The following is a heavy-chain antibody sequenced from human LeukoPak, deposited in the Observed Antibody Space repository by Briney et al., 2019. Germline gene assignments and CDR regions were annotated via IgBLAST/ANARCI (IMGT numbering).Heavy chain of an antibody. Sequence: PGGSLRLSCAASGFFFSASYMSWVRQAPGKGLEWVATIKPDGSEKYHVDSVSGRFTISRDNTNDSLFLQMNSLRVDDTAVYYCVRGGTYWTVSWGQGTLVNVS. V-gene: IGHV3-7*01. CDR1: GFFFSASY. CDR3: VRGGTYWTVS. CDR2: IKPDGSEK. J-gene: IGHJ5*01.